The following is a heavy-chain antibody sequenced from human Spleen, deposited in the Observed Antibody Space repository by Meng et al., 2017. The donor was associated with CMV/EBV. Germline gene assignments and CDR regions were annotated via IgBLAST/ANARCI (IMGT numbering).Heavy chain of an antibody. CDR1: GFTFGDYA. D-gene: IGHD3-3*01. J-gene: IGHJ4*02. Sequence: GESLKISCTASGFTFGDYAMSWVRQAPGKGLEWVGFIRSKTYGGTTEYAASVKGRFTISGDDSKSIAYLQMNSLETEDTAVYYCTRSGDYDFWSGNPFDCWGQGTLVTVSS. CDR3: TRSGDYDFWSGNPFDC. CDR2: IRSKTYGGTT. V-gene: IGHV3-49*04.